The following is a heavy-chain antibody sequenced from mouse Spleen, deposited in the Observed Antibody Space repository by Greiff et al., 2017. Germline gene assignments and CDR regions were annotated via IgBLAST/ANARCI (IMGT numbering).Heavy chain of an antibody. CDR2: ISSGSSTI. CDR1: GFTFSSFG. Sequence: EVQVVESGGGLVQPGGSRKLSCAASGFTFSSFGMHWVRQAPEKGLEWVAYISSGSSTIYYADTVKGRFTISRDNPKNTLFLQMTSLRSEDTAMYYCARRRDWYFDVWGAGTTVTVSS. J-gene: IGHJ1*01. CDR3: ARRRDWYFDV. V-gene: IGHV5-17*02.